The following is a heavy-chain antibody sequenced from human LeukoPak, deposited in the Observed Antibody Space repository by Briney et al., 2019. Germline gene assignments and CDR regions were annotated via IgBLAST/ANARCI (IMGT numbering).Heavy chain of an antibody. J-gene: IGHJ5*02. CDR2: MNPESGNT. Sequence: ASVKVSCKASGYTFTNYDINWVRQAPGQGLEGMGWMNPESGNTGYEQNFQGRVTMPRDTPINTAYMELSSLRSEDTAVYYCARGRMVRGITWWFDPWGEGTLVTVSS. V-gene: IGHV1-8*01. CDR3: ARGRMVRGITWWFDP. CDR1: GYTFTNYD. D-gene: IGHD3-10*01.